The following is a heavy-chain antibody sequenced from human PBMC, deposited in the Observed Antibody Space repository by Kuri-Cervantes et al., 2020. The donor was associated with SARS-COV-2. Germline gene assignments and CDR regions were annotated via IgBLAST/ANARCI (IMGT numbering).Heavy chain of an antibody. CDR1: GFTFSTYW. V-gene: IGHV3-74*01. CDR2: INSDGSSR. Sequence: GESLKISCAASGFTFSTYWMHWVRQAPGKGLAWVSRINSDGSSRSYADSVKGRFTISRDNAKNTLFLQMNSLRAEDTAVYYCARDPITMRVLDYWGQGTLVTVSS. D-gene: IGHD3-22*01. CDR3: ARDPITMRVLDY. J-gene: IGHJ4*02.